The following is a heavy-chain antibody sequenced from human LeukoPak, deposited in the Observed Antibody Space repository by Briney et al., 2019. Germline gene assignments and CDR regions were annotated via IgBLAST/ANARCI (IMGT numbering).Heavy chain of an antibody. CDR2: IYHSGIT. V-gene: IGHV4-39*01. CDR3: ARWLLLAALFDY. CDR1: GGSISSSSYY. Sequence: SETLSLTCTVSGGSISSSSYYWGWIRQPPGKGLEWIGEIYHSGITNYNPSLKSRVTISVDTSKNQFSLKLSSVTAADTAVYYCARWLLLAALFDYWGQGTLVTVSS. J-gene: IGHJ4*02. D-gene: IGHD3-22*01.